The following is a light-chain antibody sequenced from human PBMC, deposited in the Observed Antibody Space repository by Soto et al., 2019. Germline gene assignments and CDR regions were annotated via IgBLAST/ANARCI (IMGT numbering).Light chain of an antibody. CDR2: GAS. J-gene: IGKJ3*01. CDR1: QSVSNN. V-gene: IGKV3-15*01. Sequence: EIVMTQSPSTLSVSPRERATLSCRASQSVSNNLAWYQQKPGQAPRLLIYGASTRATGIPARFSGSGSGTEFTLTISSLQSEDFAVYFCQQYNNWPPVTFGPGTKVDI. CDR3: QQYNNWPPVT.